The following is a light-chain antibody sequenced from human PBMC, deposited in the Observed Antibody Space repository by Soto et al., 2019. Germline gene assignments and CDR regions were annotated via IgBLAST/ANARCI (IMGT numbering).Light chain of an antibody. CDR2: DAS. J-gene: IGKJ1*01. CDR1: QDMGTY. CDR3: QQFYNYPRT. Sequence: AIRMTQSPSSFSASTGDRVSITCRATQDMGTYLAWYQQIPGKAPKLLIYDASTLQTGVPSRFSGSGSGTDFTLTISYLQSEDFGTYYCQQFYNYPRTFGQGTKVEIK. V-gene: IGKV1-8*01.